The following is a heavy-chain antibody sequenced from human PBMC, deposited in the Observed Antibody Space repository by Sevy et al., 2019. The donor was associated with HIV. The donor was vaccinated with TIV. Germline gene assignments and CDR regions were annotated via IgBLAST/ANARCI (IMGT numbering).Heavy chain of an antibody. CDR3: ARGDPAVISYYGIDV. Sequence: ASMKVSCKASGYTFTSYGISWVRQAPGQGLEWMGWISAYNGNTNYAQKLQGRVTMTTDTSTSTAYMELRSLRSDDTAVYYCARGDPAVISYYGIDVWGQGTTVTVSS. D-gene: IGHD3-16*02. CDR2: ISAYNGNT. J-gene: IGHJ6*02. V-gene: IGHV1-18*01. CDR1: GYTFTSYG.